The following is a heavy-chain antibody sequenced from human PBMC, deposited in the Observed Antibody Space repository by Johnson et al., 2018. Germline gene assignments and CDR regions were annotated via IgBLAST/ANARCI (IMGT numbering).Heavy chain of an antibody. CDR3: VKDLHYGRSYYMDV. V-gene: IGHV3-21*01. Sequence: EVQLVETGGGLVKPGGSLRLSCEASGFTFSSYSMNWVRQAPGKGLEWVSCFSGSGIMYYADSVRGRFTISRDNAKKSLYLQMDSLRAEDTAVYYWVKDLHYGRSYYMDVWGKGTTVTVSS. CDR1: GFTFSSYS. D-gene: IGHD3-16*01. CDR2: FSGSGIM. J-gene: IGHJ6*03.